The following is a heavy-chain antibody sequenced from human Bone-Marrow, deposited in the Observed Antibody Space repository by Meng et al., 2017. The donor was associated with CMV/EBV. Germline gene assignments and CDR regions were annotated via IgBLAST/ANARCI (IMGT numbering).Heavy chain of an antibody. J-gene: IGHJ4*02. CDR2: INHSGST. D-gene: IGHD2-2*01. Sequence: VQVQQGGARLLKTSETLSLPCAVYGGSFSGYYWSWIRQPPGKGLEWIGEINHSGSTNYNPSLKSRVTISVDTSKNQFSLKLSSVTAADTAVYYCARTRYCSSTSCQGNFDYWGQGTLVTVSS. CDR3: ARTRYCSSTSCQGNFDY. V-gene: IGHV4-34*01. CDR1: GGSFSGYY.